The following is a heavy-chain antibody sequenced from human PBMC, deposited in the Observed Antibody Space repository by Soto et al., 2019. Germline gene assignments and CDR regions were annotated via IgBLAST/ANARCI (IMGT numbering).Heavy chain of an antibody. CDR2: ISSSGSTI. Sequence: PGGSLRLSCAASGFTFSSYEMNWVRQAPGKGLEWVSYISSSGSTIYYADSVKGRFTISRDNAKNSLYLQMNSLRAEDTAVYYCASTSYYDFWSGPRDVWGQGTTVTVSS. CDR3: ASTSYYDFWSGPRDV. CDR1: GFTFSSYE. J-gene: IGHJ6*02. D-gene: IGHD3-3*01. V-gene: IGHV3-48*03.